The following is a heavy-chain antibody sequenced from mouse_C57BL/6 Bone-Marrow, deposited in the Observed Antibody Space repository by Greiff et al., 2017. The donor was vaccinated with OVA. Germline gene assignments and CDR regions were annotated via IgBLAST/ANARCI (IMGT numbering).Heavy chain of an antibody. J-gene: IGHJ4*01. V-gene: IGHV1-50*01. CDR3: ARSGLYDGYSYYAMDY. CDR1: GYTFTSYW. CDR2: IDPSDSYT. Sequence: QVQLQQPGAELVKPGASVKLSCKASGYTFTSYWMQWVKQRPGQGLEWIGEIDPSDSYTNYNQKFKGKATLTVDTSSSTAYMQLSSLTSEDSAVYYCARSGLYDGYSYYAMDYWGQGTSVTVSS. D-gene: IGHD2-3*01.